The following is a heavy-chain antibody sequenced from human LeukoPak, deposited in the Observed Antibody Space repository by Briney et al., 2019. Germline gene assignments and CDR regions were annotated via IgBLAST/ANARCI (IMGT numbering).Heavy chain of an antibody. CDR1: GFTFSSYA. CDR2: ISGSGGST. Sequence: GGSLRLSCAASGFTFSSYAMSWVRQAPGKGLEWVSAISGSGGSTYYADSVKGRFTISRDNSKNTLYLQMNSLRAEDTAVYYCAKTYYYGSGSYYKPLYYFDYWGQGTLVTVSS. V-gene: IGHV3-23*01. CDR3: AKTYYYGSGSYYKPLYYFDY. D-gene: IGHD3-10*01. J-gene: IGHJ4*02.